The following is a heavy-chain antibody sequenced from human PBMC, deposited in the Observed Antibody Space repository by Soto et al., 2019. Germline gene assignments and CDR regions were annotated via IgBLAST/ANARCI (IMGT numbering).Heavy chain of an antibody. V-gene: IGHV3-21*01. Sequence: AGGSLRLSCAASGFAFNIYTMNWVRQAPGKGLEWVSSISSANTYIYYADLVKGRFTISRDNAKNSLYLQMNSLRAEDTAVFYCARNSNYIDYWSQGTLVTVSS. D-gene: IGHD1-7*01. J-gene: IGHJ4*02. CDR3: ARNSNYIDY. CDR2: ISSANTYI. CDR1: GFAFNIYT.